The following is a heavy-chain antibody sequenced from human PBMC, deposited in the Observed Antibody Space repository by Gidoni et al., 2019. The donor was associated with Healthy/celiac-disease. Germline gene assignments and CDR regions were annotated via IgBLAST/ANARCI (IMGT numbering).Heavy chain of an antibody. D-gene: IGHD2-21*02. CDR1: GGSISRGGYY. Sequence: QVQLQESGPGLVKPSQTLSLTCTVSGGSISRGGYYWSWICQHPGKGLEWIGYIYDSGSTYYNPSLKSRVTISVDTSKNQFSLKLSSVTAADTAVYYCAREVTAIPTSAFDIWGQGTMVTVSS. V-gene: IGHV4-31*03. J-gene: IGHJ3*02. CDR2: IYDSGST. CDR3: AREVTAIPTSAFDI.